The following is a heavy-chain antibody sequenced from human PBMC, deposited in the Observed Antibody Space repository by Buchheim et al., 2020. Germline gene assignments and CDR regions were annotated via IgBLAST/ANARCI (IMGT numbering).Heavy chain of an antibody. J-gene: IGHJ1*01. CDR1: GYTFTGYY. D-gene: IGHD6-13*01. CDR2: INPSGGAR. V-gene: IGHV1-46*01. CDR3: ARDRDIAAAGTGYFQP. Sequence: QVQLVQSGAEVKKPGASVKVSCKASGYTFTGYYIHWVRQAPGQGLEWMGIINPSGGARTYAQKSQGRVTMTRVTSTSTAYMELSSLRSEDTAVYYCARDRDIAAAGTGYFQPWGQGTL.